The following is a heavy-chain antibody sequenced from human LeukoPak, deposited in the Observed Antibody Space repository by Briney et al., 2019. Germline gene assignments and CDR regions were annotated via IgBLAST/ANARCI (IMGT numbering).Heavy chain of an antibody. CDR2: ISSSSSTI. CDR3: AKEKTYYYDSSGYFFDY. V-gene: IGHV3-48*01. D-gene: IGHD3-22*01. J-gene: IGHJ4*02. CDR1: GFTFSSYS. Sequence: GGSLRLSCAASGFTFSSYSMNWVHRAPGKGLEWVSYISSSSSTIYYADSVKGRFTISRDNSKNTLYLQMNSLRAEDTAVYYCAKEKTYYYDSSGYFFDYWGQGTLVTVSS.